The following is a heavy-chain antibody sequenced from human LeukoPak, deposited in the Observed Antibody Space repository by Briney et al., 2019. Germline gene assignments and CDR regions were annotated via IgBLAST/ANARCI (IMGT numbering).Heavy chain of an antibody. CDR1: GGSISCGGYY. CDR2: IYYSGST. Sequence: SETLSLTCTVSGGSISCGGYYWSWIRQHPGKGLEWIGYIYYSGSTYYNPSLKSRVTISVDTSKNQFSLKLSSVTAADTAVYYCARGKQQLVQRLLDYWGQGTLVTVSS. CDR3: ARGKQQLVQRLLDY. J-gene: IGHJ4*02. V-gene: IGHV4-31*03. D-gene: IGHD6-13*01.